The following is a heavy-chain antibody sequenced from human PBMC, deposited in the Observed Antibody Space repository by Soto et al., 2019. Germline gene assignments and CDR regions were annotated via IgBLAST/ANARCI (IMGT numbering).Heavy chain of an antibody. D-gene: IGHD3-10*01. J-gene: IGHJ4*02. V-gene: IGHV4-38-2*01. CDR1: CYSITSDYY. Sequence: SESLALTCAVSCYSITSDYYWGWIRQPPGKGLEWIGSIYSGSTYYNPSLKSRVTISVDTSKNQFSLRLTSVTAADTAMYYCAKRGYYPSGKITLFDSWGQGTLVTVSS. CDR2: IYSGST. CDR3: AKRGYYPSGKITLFDS.